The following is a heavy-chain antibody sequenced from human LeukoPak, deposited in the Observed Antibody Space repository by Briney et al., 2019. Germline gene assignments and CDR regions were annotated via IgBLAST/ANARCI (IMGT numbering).Heavy chain of an antibody. D-gene: IGHD3-22*01. Sequence: ASVKVSCKASGYTFTSYYMHWVRQAPGQGLEWMGIINPSGGSTSYAQKFQGRVTMTRDMSTSTVYMELSSLRSEDTAVYYCAREPHPHYDSGSDAFDIWGQGTMVTVSS. CDR2: INPSGGST. CDR3: AREPHPHYDSGSDAFDI. CDR1: GYTFTSYY. V-gene: IGHV1-46*01. J-gene: IGHJ3*02.